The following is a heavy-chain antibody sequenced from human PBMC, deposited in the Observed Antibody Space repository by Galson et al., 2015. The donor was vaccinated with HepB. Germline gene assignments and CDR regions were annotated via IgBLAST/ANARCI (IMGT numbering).Heavy chain of an antibody. Sequence: SLRLSCAASGFIFSNYGMNWVRQAPGKGLEWVSYISGGSTNIYYADSVKGRFTISRDNGKNSLYLQMNSLRAEDTAVYYCARDTWNTSSWLSGFNTFDIWGQGTMVTVSS. V-gene: IGHV3-48*03. CDR3: ARDTWNTSSWLSGFNTFDI. CDR2: ISGGSTNI. D-gene: IGHD6-13*01. J-gene: IGHJ3*02. CDR1: GFIFSNYG.